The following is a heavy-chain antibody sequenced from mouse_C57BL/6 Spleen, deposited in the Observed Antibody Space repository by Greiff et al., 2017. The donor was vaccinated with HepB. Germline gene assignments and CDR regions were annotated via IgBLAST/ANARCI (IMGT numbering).Heavy chain of an antibody. CDR1: GFTFSSYA. J-gene: IGHJ1*03. CDR3: TRAPHDGFFDV. V-gene: IGHV5-9-1*02. CDR2: ISSGGDYI. D-gene: IGHD2-3*01. Sequence: DVMLVESGEGLVKPGGSLKLSCAASGFTFSSYAMSWVRQTPEKRLEWVAYISSGGDYIYYADTVKGRFTISRDNARNTLYLQMSSLKSEDTAMYYCTRAPHDGFFDVWGTGTTVTVSS.